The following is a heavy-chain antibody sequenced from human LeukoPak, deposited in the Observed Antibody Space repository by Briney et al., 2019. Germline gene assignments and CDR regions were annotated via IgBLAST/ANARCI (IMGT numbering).Heavy chain of an antibody. CDR2: ISSSSSTI. D-gene: IGHD3-3*01. Sequence: GGSVRLSCAVSGFTFSSYSMNWVRQARGKGLEWVSYISSSSSTIYDADSVKGRFTISRDNAKNSLYLQMNRLRAEDTAVYPCGRDSDFWGGCSIDYSGQGTLVTVSS. CDR3: GRDSDFWGGCSIDY. J-gene: IGHJ4*02. CDR1: GFTFSSYS. V-gene: IGHV3-48*01.